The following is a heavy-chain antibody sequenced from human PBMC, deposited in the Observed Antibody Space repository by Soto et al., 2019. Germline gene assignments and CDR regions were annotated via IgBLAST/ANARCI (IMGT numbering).Heavy chain of an antibody. V-gene: IGHV1-69*02. CDR2: IIPILGIA. D-gene: IGHD3-9*01. Sequence: QVQLVQSGAEVKKPGSSVKVSCKASGGTFSSYTISWVRQAPGQGLEWMGRIIPILGIANYAQKFQGRVTITADKSTSTAYMELTSLRSEDTAVLYCASQYYDTPFYGMDVWGQGTTVTVSS. CDR1: GGTFSSYT. CDR3: ASQYYDTPFYGMDV. J-gene: IGHJ6*02.